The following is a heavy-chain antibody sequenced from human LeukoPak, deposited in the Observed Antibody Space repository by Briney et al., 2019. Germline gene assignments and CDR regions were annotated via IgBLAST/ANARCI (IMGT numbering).Heavy chain of an antibody. V-gene: IGHV4-59*01. CDR2: VYNSGST. J-gene: IGHJ6*02. CDR1: GGSINSYY. Sequence: AETLSLTCTVSGGSINSYYWTWIRQPPGKGLEWIANVYNSGSTNYNPSLKRRVTISVDMFKNQFSLMLTSVTAADTAVYYCARLRSGMDVWGQGTTVTVSS. CDR3: ARLRSGMDV.